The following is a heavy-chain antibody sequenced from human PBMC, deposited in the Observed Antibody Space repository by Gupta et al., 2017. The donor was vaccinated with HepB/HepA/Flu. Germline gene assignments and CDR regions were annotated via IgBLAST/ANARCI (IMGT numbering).Heavy chain of an antibody. J-gene: IGHJ4*02. CDR1: GFTFSSSA. V-gene: IGHV3-23*01. CDR3: VKHCGSINCYEY. Sequence: EVQLLESGGGLVQPGGSLRLSCAASGFTFSSSAMARVRQAPGKGLEWVSVIVGSGDITFYADSVKGRFTISRDNSKNTLYLQMNSLRAEDTAVYYCVKHCGSINCYEYWGQGTLVTVSS. D-gene: IGHD2-2*01. CDR2: IVGSGDIT.